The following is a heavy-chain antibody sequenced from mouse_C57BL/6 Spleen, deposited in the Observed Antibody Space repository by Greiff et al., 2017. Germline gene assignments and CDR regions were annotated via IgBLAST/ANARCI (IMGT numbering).Heavy chain of an antibody. V-gene: IGHV2-4*01. CDR3: AVSGYAMDY. CDR2: IWSGGST. J-gene: IGHJ4*01. CDR1: GFSLTSYG. Sequence: QVQLKQSGPGLVQPSQSLSITCTVSGFSLTSYGVHWVRQPPGKGLEWLGVIWSGGSTVYNAAFISRLSISKDNSKSQVFCKMNSLQADDTAIYYCAVSGYAMDYWGQGTSGTVSS.